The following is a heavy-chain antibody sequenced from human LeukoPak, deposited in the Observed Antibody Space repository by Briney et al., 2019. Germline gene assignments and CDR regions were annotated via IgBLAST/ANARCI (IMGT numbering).Heavy chain of an antibody. D-gene: IGHD3-16*01. CDR3: ASDDSDY. V-gene: IGHV4-34*01. CDR2: INHSGST. Sequence: SETLSLTCAVYGGSFSGYYWSWIRQPPGKGLEWIGEINHSGSTNYNPSLKSRVTISVDTSKNQFSLKLSSVTAADTAVYYCASDDSDYWGQGTLVTVSS. J-gene: IGHJ4*02. CDR1: GGSFSGYY.